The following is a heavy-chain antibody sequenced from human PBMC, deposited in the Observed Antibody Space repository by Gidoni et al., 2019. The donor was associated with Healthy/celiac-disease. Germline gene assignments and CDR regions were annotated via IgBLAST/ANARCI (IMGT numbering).Heavy chain of an antibody. Sequence: QVQLVESGGGLVKPGGSLRLSCAASGCTFSDYYMSWIRQAPGKGLEWVSYISSSGSTIYYADSVKGLFTISRDNVKNSMYLQMNSLRAEDTAVYYCARAPSYGYPKFDYWGQGTLVTVSS. CDR3: ARAPSYGYPKFDY. D-gene: IGHD5-18*01. J-gene: IGHJ4*02. V-gene: IGHV3-11*01. CDR2: ISSSGSTI. CDR1: GCTFSDYY.